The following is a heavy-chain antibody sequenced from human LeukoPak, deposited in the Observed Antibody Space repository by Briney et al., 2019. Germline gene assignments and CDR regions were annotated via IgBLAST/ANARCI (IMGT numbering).Heavy chain of an antibody. J-gene: IGHJ6*03. Sequence: SETLSLTCTVSGGSISSSSYYWGWIRQPPGKGLEWIGSIHYSGSTNYNPSLKSRVTISVDTSKNQFSLRLSSVTATDTAVYYCARGYCSGGSCYSYYYYNYMDVWGKGTTVTVSS. CDR3: ARGYCSGGSCYSYYYYNYMDV. D-gene: IGHD2-15*01. CDR1: GGSISSSSYY. CDR2: IHYSGST. V-gene: IGHV4-39*01.